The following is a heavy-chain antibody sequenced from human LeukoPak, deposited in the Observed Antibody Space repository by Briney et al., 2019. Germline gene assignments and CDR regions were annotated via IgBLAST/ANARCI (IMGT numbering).Heavy chain of an antibody. CDR3: ATWAPLSSGNNIYFYGMDV. CDR1: GYSFTSYW. J-gene: IGHJ6*02. Sequence: GESLKISCKASGYSFTSYWIGWVRLMPGKGLEWMGVIFPGDSDTRYSPSFQGQVTFSADKSITTAYLQWSSLKASDTAVYYCATWAPLSSGNNIYFYGMDVWGRGTAVTVSS. CDR2: IFPGDSDT. D-gene: IGHD3-10*01. V-gene: IGHV5-51*01.